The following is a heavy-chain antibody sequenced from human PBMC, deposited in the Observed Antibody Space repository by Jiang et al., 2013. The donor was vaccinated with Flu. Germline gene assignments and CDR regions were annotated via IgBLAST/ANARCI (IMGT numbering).Heavy chain of an antibody. CDR3: ARGNWNDVFDY. CDR1: GYSISSGYY. Sequence: PGLVKPSETLSLTCAVSGYSISSGYYWGWIRQPPGKGLEWIGSIYHSGSTYYNPSLKSRVTISVDTSKNQFSLKLSSVTAADTAVYYCARGNWNDVFDYWGQGTLVTVSS. J-gene: IGHJ4*02. CDR2: IYHSGST. D-gene: IGHD1-1*01. V-gene: IGHV4-38-2*01.